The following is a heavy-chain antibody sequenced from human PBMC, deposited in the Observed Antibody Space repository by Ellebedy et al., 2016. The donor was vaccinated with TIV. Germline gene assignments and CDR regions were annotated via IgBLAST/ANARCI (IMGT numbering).Heavy chain of an antibody. CDR1: GGSFSGYY. V-gene: IGHV4-34*01. D-gene: IGHD3-10*01. CDR3: ARGWRVGETYDPYCFDS. J-gene: IGHJ4*02. CDR2: INHSGGT. Sequence: SETLSLTCAVYGGSFSGYYWSWIRQPPGKGLEWIGDINHSGGTNYNPSLKSRVTISIDTSKNQFSLKVDSVTAADTAVYFCARGWRVGETYDPYCFDSWGQGTLVTVSS.